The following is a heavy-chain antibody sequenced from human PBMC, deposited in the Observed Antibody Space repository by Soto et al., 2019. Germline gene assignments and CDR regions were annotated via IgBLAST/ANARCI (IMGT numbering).Heavy chain of an antibody. J-gene: IGHJ4*02. CDR1: GGSISSDAHY. Sequence: QVQLQESGPGLVKPSQTLSLTCTVSGGSISSDAHYWSWFRQPPGKGLGWIGYIFSSGTTYYNPSLKSQVSISADTSKNQFSLKLSSVTAADTAVYYCARGPTVTTDYWGQGALVTVSS. D-gene: IGHD4-17*01. CDR2: IFSSGTT. CDR3: ARGPTVTTDY. V-gene: IGHV4-30-4*01.